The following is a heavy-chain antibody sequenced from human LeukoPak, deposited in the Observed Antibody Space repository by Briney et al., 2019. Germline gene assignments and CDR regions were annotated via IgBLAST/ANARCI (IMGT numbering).Heavy chain of an antibody. CDR2: TNGDGSSI. V-gene: IGHV3-74*01. CDR3: ARDVSYGFDI. Sequence: GGSLRLSCAASGFTFSGYWMHWVRQAPGKGLVWVSRTNGDGSSISYADSVKGRFTISRDNAKNTLYLQMHSLRAEDTAVYYCARDVSYGFDIWGQGTMVTVSS. CDR1: GFTFSGYW. J-gene: IGHJ3*02.